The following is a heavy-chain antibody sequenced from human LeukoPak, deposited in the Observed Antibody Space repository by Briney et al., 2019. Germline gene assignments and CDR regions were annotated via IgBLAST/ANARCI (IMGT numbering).Heavy chain of an antibody. J-gene: IGHJ3*02. CDR2: ISGSGGST. CDR1: GFTFSSYA. Sequence: PGGSLRLSCAASGFTFSSYAMSWVRQAPGKGLEWVLAISGSGGSTYYADSVKGRFTISRDNSKNTLYLQMNSLRAEDTAVYYCAKDLRYCSSTSCYAGGNDAFDIWGQGTMVTVSS. CDR3: AKDLRYCSSTSCYAGGNDAFDI. D-gene: IGHD2-2*01. V-gene: IGHV3-23*01.